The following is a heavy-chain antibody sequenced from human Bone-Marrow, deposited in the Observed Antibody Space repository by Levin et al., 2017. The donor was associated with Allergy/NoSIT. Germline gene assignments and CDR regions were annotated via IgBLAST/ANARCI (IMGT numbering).Heavy chain of an antibody. V-gene: IGHV4-34*01. CDR3: ARAQQDIVVVPAAIKVAFDI. J-gene: IGHJ3*02. CDR2: INHSGST. CDR1: GGSFSGYY. D-gene: IGHD2-2*01. Sequence: SETLSLTCAVYGGSFSGYYWSWIRQPPGKGLEWIGEINHSGSTNYNPSLKSRVTISVDTSKNQFSLKLSSVTAADTAVYYCARAQQDIVVVPAAIKVAFDIWGQGTMVTVSS.